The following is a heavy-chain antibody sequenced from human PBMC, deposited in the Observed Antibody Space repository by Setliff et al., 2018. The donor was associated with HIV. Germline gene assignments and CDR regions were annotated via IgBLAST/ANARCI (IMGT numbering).Heavy chain of an antibody. CDR1: GASDISYIW. V-gene: IGHV4-39*01. CDR3: ARLFSGSPGDY. Sequence: PSETLSLTCAVSGASDISYIWWSWIRQPPGEGLEWIGSIYYLGNTYYNPSLKSRLTISVDTSRNLFSLHLSSVTAADTAVYYCARLFSGSPGDYWGQGTLVTVSS. CDR2: IYYLGNT. J-gene: IGHJ4*02. D-gene: IGHD3-10*01.